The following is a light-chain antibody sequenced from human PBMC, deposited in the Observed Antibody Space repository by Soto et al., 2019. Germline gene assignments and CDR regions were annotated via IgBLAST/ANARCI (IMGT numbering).Light chain of an antibody. V-gene: IGLV2-23*01. Sequence: QSALTQPASVSGSPGQSITISCTGTSSAVGSYDLVSWYQQHPGKAPKLMIYEGSKRPSGVSNRFSGSKSGNTASLTISGLQAEDEANYYCCSYAGDTTLVFGGGTKLTVL. CDR3: CSYAGDTTLV. J-gene: IGLJ2*01. CDR2: EGS. CDR1: SSAVGSYDL.